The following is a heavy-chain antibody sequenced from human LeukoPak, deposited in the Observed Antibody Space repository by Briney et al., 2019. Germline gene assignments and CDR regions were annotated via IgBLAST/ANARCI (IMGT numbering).Heavy chain of an antibody. CDR2: ISGSGGST. CDR3: AKDLCSSTSCYAGSFDY. D-gene: IGHD2-2*01. V-gene: IGHV3-23*01. J-gene: IGHJ4*02. Sequence: GGSLRLSCAASGFTFSSYAMSWVRQAPGKGLEWVSAISGSGGSTYYADSVKGRFTISRDNSKNTLYLQMNSLRAEDTAVYYCAKDLCSSTSCYAGSFDYWGQGTLVTVSS. CDR1: GFTFSSYA.